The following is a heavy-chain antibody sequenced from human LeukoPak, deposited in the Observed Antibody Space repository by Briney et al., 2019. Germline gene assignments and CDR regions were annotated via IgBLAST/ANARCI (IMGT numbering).Heavy chain of an antibody. Sequence: SETLSLTCTVSGGSISSSSYYWGWIRQPPGKGLEWIGSIYYSGSTYYNPSLKSRVTISVDTSKNQFSLKLSSVTAADTAVYYCARAPTAPGSFVRVYFDYWGQGTLVTVSS. CDR1: GGSISSSSYY. CDR2: IYYSGST. J-gene: IGHJ4*02. V-gene: IGHV4-39*07. CDR3: ARAPTAPGSFVRVYFDY. D-gene: IGHD1-14*01.